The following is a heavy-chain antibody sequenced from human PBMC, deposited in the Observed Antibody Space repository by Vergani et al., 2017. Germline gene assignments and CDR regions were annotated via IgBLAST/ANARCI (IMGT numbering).Heavy chain of an antibody. D-gene: IGHD5-18*01. CDR3: ARAPRYSYGFDAFDI. Sequence: EVQLVESGGGLVQPGGSLRLSCAASGFTFSSYDMHWVRQATGKGLEWVSAIGTAGDTYYPGSVKGRFTIPRENAKNSLYLQMNSLRAGDTAVYYCARAPRYSYGFDAFDIWGQGTMVTVSS. V-gene: IGHV3-13*01. J-gene: IGHJ3*02. CDR1: GFTFSSYD. CDR2: IGTAGDT.